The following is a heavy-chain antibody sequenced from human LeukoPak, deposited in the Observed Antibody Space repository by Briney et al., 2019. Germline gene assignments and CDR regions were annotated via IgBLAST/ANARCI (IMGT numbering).Heavy chain of an antibody. J-gene: IGHJ4*02. CDR3: ATERYYYGSGQPYYFDY. V-gene: IGHV1-24*01. Sequence: GSVKVSCKVSGYTLTELSMHWVRQAPGKGLEWMGGFDPEDGETIYAQKFQGRVTMTEDTSTDTAYMELSSLRSEDTAVYYCATERYYYGSGQPYYFDYWGQGTLVIVSS. D-gene: IGHD3-10*01. CDR1: GYTLTELS. CDR2: FDPEDGET.